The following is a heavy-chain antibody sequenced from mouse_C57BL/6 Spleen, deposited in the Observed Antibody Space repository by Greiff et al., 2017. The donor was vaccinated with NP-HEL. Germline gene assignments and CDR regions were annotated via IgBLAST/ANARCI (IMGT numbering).Heavy chain of an antibody. V-gene: IGHV5-4*01. CDR3: ARDTTVVATRGYAMDY. J-gene: IGHJ4*01. Sequence: DVQLVESGGGLVKPGGSLKLSCAASGFTFSSYAMSWVRQTPEKRLEWVATISDGGSYTYYPDNVKGRFTISRDNAKNNLYLQMSHLKSEDTAMYYCARDTTVVATRGYAMDYWGQGTSVTVSS. D-gene: IGHD1-1*01. CDR1: GFTFSSYA. CDR2: ISDGGSYT.